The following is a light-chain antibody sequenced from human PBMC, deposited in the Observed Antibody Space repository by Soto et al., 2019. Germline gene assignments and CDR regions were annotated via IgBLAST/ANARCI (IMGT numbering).Light chain of an antibody. CDR3: QKYNSATFT. J-gene: IGKJ3*01. V-gene: IGKV1-27*01. CDR1: QAISNY. Sequence: DIQMTQSPSSLSASVGGRVTITCRASQAISNYLAWYQQKPGKVPKLLIYAASTFQSGVTSRFSGSGSGTEFTLTISNLQPEDVATDYCQKYNSATFTIGPGTKVDIK. CDR2: AAS.